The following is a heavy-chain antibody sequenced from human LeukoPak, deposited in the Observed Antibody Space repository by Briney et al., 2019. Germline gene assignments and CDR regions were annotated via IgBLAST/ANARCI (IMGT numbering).Heavy chain of an antibody. CDR2: ISGSGGST. V-gene: IGHV3-23*01. Sequence: GGSLRLSCAASGFTFSSYAMSWVRQAPVKGLEWVSAISGSGGSTYYADSVKGRFTISRDNSKNTLYLQMNSLRAEDTAVYYCAKGVYYYYGMDVWGQGTTVTVSS. J-gene: IGHJ6*02. CDR1: GFTFSSYA. CDR3: AKGVYYYYGMDV.